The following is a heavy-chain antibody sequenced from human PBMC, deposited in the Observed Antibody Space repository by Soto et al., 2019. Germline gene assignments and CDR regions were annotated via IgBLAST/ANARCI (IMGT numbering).Heavy chain of an antibody. CDR2: IIPIFGKT. D-gene: IGHD2-15*01. V-gene: IGHV1-69*01. CDR1: GDTFKNYA. CDR3: ATSGYNYGPFDY. Sequence: QVQLVQSGAEVRKPGSSVKVSYRASGDTFKNYAISWVRQAPGQGLEWMGGIIPIFGKTDYAQTFHGRVTINGDESTYTAHMELCGLRSDDTALYYCATSGYNYGPFDYWGRGLLVTVSS. J-gene: IGHJ4*01.